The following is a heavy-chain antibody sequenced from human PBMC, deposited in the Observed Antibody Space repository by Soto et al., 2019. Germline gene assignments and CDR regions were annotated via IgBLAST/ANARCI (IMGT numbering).Heavy chain of an antibody. CDR1: GYSFTSYW. CDR3: ARHRRGGYNYFDY. J-gene: IGHJ4*02. Sequence: GGSLKISCKGSGYSFTSYWISWVRQMPGKGLEWMGRIDPSDSYTNYSPSFQGHVTISADKSISTAYLQWSSLKASDTAMYYCARHRRGGYNYFDYWGQGTLVTVSS. CDR2: IDPSDSYT. D-gene: IGHD5-12*01. V-gene: IGHV5-10-1*01.